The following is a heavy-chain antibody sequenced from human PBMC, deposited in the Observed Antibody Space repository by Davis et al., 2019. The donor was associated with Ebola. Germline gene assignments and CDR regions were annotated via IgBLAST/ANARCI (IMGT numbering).Heavy chain of an antibody. V-gene: IGHV1-2*04. Sequence: ASVKVSCKASGYTFTGYYMHWVRQAPGQGLEWMGWINPNSGGTNYAQKFQGWVTMTRDTSISTAYMELSRLRSDDTAVYYCARAPYSSGRYWYFDLWGRGTLVTVSS. CDR3: ARAPYSSGRYWYFDL. CDR1: GYTFTGYY. CDR2: INPNSGGT. D-gene: IGHD6-19*01. J-gene: IGHJ2*01.